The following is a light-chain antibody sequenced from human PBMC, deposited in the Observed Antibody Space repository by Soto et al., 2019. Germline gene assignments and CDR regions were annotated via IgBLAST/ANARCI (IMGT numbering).Light chain of an antibody. J-gene: IGLJ2*01. V-gene: IGLV2-23*02. Sequence: QSALTQPASVSGSPGQSITISCTGTSSDVGSYNYVSWYQQHPGKAPKLMIYEVSDRPSGISSRFSGSKSGNTASLTISGLQAEDEADYYCSSYAGSSTFVVFGGGTKLTVL. CDR3: SSYAGSSTFVV. CDR1: SSDVGSYNY. CDR2: EVS.